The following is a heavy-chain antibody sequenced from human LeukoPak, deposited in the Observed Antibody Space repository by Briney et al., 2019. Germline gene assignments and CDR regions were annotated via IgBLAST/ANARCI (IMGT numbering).Heavy chain of an antibody. D-gene: IGHD3-22*01. CDR2: IIPILGIA. Sequence: SVKVSCKASGGTFSSYAISWVRQAPGQGLEWMGRIIPILGIANYAQKFQGRVTITADKSTSTAYMELSSLRSEDTAVYYCARSLLREAAFDIWGQGTMVTVSS. CDR1: GGTFSSYA. CDR3: ARSLLREAAFDI. J-gene: IGHJ3*02. V-gene: IGHV1-69*04.